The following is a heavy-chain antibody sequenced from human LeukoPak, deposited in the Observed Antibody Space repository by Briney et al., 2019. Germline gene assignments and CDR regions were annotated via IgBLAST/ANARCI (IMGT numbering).Heavy chain of an antibody. D-gene: IGHD3-9*01. CDR1: GGSISSYY. CDR2: IYYSGST. Sequence: PSETLPLTCTVSGGSISSYYWSWIRQPPGKGLEWIGYIYYSGSTNYNPSLKSRVTISVDTSKNQFSLKLNSVTAADTAVYYCARARLDYDILTGYPYYFDYWGQGTLVTVSS. CDR3: ARARLDYDILTGYPYYFDY. V-gene: IGHV4-59*12. J-gene: IGHJ4*02.